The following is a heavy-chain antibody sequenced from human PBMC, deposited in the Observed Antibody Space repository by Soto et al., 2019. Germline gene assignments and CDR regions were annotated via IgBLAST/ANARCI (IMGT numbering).Heavy chain of an antibody. CDR3: ATVPEFYYGGTGYYEY. D-gene: IGHD3-22*01. J-gene: IGHJ4*02. Sequence: GTLSLSAETSRLTVRSVEMKWVRWALGKGLEWLSHISSGGGIYYADSVKGRFTISRDNAKNSLYLQVKSIRADDTAVYYCATVPEFYYGGTGYYEYWGLGTLVTASS. CDR2: ISSGGGI. V-gene: IGHV3-48*03. CDR1: RLTVRSVE.